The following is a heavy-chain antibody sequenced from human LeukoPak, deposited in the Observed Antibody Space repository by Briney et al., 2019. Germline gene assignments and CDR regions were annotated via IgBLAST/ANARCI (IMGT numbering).Heavy chain of an antibody. CDR1: GYTFTDYN. D-gene: IGHD2-15*01. CDR2: IQPKSGGT. CDR3: ARRYCSGGSCIPDY. V-gene: IGHV1-2*02. Sequence: ASVKVSCKASGYTFTDYNVYWVRQAPGQGPEWMGWIQPKSGGTIYAQRFQGRVTMTRDKSISTAYMELSSLRYDDTAVYYCARRYCSGGSCIPDYWGQGTLVTVSS. J-gene: IGHJ4*02.